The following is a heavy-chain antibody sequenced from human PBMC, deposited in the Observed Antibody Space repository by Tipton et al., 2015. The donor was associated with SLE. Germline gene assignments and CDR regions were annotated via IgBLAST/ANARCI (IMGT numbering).Heavy chain of an antibody. Sequence: LRLSCAVYGGSFSGYYWSWIRQPPGKGLEWIGEINHSGSTNYNPSLKSRVTISVDTSKNQFSLKLRSVIAADTAVYYCARRRGYGVDYWGQGTLVNVS. D-gene: IGHD4/OR15-4a*01. CDR1: GGSFSGYY. J-gene: IGHJ4*02. V-gene: IGHV4-34*01. CDR3: ARRRGYGVDY. CDR2: INHSGST.